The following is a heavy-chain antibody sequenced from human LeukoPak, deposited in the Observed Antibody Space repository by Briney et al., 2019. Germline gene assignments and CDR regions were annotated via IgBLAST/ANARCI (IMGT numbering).Heavy chain of an antibody. V-gene: IGHV4-59*08. CDR3: ASLGGAYSSGWHY. CDR1: GGSISGYY. J-gene: IGHJ4*02. CDR2: IYNSGYT. D-gene: IGHD6-25*01. Sequence: SETLSLTCTVSGGSISGYYWSWIRQPPGKGLEWIGYIYNSGYTNYNPSLKSRVTISVDTSKNQFSLMLNSVTAADTAVYYCASLGGAYSSGWHYWGQGTLVTVSS.